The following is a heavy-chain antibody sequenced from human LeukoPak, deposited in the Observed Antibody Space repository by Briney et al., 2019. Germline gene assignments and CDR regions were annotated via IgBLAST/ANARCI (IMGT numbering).Heavy chain of an antibody. J-gene: IGHJ2*01. CDR2: IYYSGST. CDR1: GGSISSYY. Sequence: SETLSLTCTVSGGSISSYYWSWIRQPPGKGLEWIGYIYYSGSTNYNPSLKSRVTISVDTSKNQFSLKLSSVTAADTAVYYCARDLRSGYYDSSGYDWYFDLWGRGTLVTVSS. V-gene: IGHV4-59*01. CDR3: ARDLRSGYYDSSGYDWYFDL. D-gene: IGHD3-22*01.